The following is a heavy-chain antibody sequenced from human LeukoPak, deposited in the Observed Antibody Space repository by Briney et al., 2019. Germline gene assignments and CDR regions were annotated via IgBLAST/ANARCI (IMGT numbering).Heavy chain of an antibody. CDR2: INWRGTVK. CDR1: GFFFDDFA. J-gene: IGHJ3*02. Sequence: LPGGSLRLSCAVSGFFFDDFAMHWVRQTPGKGLEWVSGINWRGTVKGYADSVKGRFNISRDNAGDSLYLQMSSLTVEDTALYFCVKDKMRLTTGTTGAFDIWGQGTMVTVSS. D-gene: IGHD1-1*01. V-gene: IGHV3-9*01. CDR3: VKDKMRLTTGTTGAFDI.